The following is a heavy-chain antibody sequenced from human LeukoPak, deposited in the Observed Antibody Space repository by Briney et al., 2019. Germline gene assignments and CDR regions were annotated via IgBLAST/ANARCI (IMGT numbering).Heavy chain of an antibody. CDR2: INPNSGGT. D-gene: IGHD5-18*01. V-gene: IGHV1-2*02. J-gene: IGHJ5*02. Sequence: ASVKVSCKASGYTFTGYYMHWVRQAPGQGLEWMGWINPNSGGTNYAQKFQGRVTMTRDTSISTAYMELSRLRSDDTAVYYCARVIGYSYGHEDHNWFDPCGQGTLVTVSS. CDR1: GYTFTGYY. CDR3: ARVIGYSYGHEDHNWFDP.